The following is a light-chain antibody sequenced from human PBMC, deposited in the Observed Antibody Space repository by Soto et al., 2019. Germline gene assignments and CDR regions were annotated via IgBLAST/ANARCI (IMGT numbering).Light chain of an antibody. Sequence: EIVLTQSPATLSLSPGERATLSFSASQSVSSYLAWYQQKPGQAPRLLIYDAPNRATGIPARFSGSGSGTDFTLTISSLEPEDFAVYYCQQRSNWPWTFGQGTKVDIK. CDR2: DAP. V-gene: IGKV3-11*01. CDR3: QQRSNWPWT. J-gene: IGKJ1*01. CDR1: QSVSSY.